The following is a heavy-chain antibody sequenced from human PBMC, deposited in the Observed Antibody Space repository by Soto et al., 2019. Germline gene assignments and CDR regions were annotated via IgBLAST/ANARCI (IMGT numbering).Heavy chain of an antibody. Sequence: QVQLQESGPGLVKPSQTLSLTCTVSGGSISSGGYYWSWIRQHPGKGLEWIGYIYYSGSTYYNPSLQSRVTISVDTSKNQFSLKLSSVTAADTTVYYCARSRANDYGDYGMDVWGQGTTVTVSS. D-gene: IGHD4-17*01. CDR1: GGSISSGGYY. CDR3: ARSRANDYGDYGMDV. J-gene: IGHJ6*02. CDR2: IYYSGST. V-gene: IGHV4-31*03.